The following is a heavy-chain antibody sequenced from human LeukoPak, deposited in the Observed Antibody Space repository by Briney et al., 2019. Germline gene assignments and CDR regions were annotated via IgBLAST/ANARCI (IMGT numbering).Heavy chain of an antibody. CDR1: GGSIISVSYY. J-gene: IGHJ4*02. CDR3: ARQIRFGYPWYFDY. D-gene: IGHD3-10*01. V-gene: IGHV4-39*01. Sequence: SETLSLTCSVAGGSIISVSYYWGWIRQPPGKGLEWIGSIYYSGNTYYNPSLKSRVTISVDTSKNQFSLKLSSVTAADTAEFYCARQIRFGYPWYFDYWGQGTLVTVSS. CDR2: IYYSGNT.